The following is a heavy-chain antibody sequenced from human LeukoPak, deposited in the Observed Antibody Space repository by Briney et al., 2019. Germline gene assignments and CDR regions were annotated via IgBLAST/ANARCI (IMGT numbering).Heavy chain of an antibody. Sequence: PSETLSLTCAVYGGTFIGYDWSWIRQPPGKGLEWIGEINHSGGATYNPSLKRRVTISADTSKSQFSLKLGSVTAADTAVYYCARVPLRFLEPFDYWGQGTLVTVSS. CDR2: INHSGGA. J-gene: IGHJ4*02. D-gene: IGHD3-3*01. CDR3: ARVPLRFLEPFDY. CDR1: GGTFIGYD. V-gene: IGHV4-34*01.